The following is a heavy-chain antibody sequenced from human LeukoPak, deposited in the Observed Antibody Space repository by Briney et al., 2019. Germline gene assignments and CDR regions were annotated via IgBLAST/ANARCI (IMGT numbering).Heavy chain of an antibody. Sequence: ALVKVSCKASGYTFTSYGISWVRQAPGQGLEWMGWISAYNGNTNYAQKLQGRVTMTTDTSTSTAYMELRSLRSDDTAVYYCARAHPVDTAMVLNWFDPWGQGTLVTVSS. D-gene: IGHD5-18*01. CDR3: ARAHPVDTAMVLNWFDP. V-gene: IGHV1-18*01. CDR1: GYTFTSYG. CDR2: ISAYNGNT. J-gene: IGHJ5*02.